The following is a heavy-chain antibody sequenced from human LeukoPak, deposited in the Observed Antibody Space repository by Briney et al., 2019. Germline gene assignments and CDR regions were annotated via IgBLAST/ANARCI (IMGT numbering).Heavy chain of an antibody. CDR2: INPSGGST. D-gene: IGHD2-2*01. CDR3: ARDQVGYFDY. J-gene: IGHJ4*02. Sequence: XTFTSXXMHWVRQAPGQGLEWMGIINPSGGSTSCAQKFQGRVTMTRDTSTSTVYMELSSLRSEDTAVYYCARDQVGYFDYWGQGTLVTVSS. CDR1: XTFTSXX. V-gene: IGHV1-46*01.